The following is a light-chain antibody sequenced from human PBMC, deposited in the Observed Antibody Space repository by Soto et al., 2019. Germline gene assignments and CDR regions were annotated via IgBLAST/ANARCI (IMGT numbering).Light chain of an antibody. J-gene: IGLJ1*01. V-gene: IGLV2-11*01. CDR3: CSYAGSYTYV. CDR2: DVS. CDR1: SSAVGGYNY. Sequence: QSALTQPRSVSGSPGQSVTISCTGTSSAVGGYNYVSWYQQHPGKAPKLMLYDVSKRPSGVPDRFSGSKSGNTASLTISGLQAEDEADYYCCSYAGSYTYVFGTGTKVTV.